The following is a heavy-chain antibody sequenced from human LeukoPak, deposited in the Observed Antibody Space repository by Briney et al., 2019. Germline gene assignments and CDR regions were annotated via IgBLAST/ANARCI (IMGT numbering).Heavy chain of an antibody. V-gene: IGHV1-69*04. D-gene: IGHD3-22*01. CDR3: ASLNYYDSSGYPFD. CDR2: IIPILGIA. CDR1: GGTFSSYA. J-gene: IGHJ4*02. Sequence: SVKVSCKASGGTFSSYAISWVRQAPGQGLEWMGRIIPILGIANYAQEFQGRVTITADKSTSRAYMELSSLRSEDTAVYYCASLNYYDSSGYPFDWGQGTLVTVSS.